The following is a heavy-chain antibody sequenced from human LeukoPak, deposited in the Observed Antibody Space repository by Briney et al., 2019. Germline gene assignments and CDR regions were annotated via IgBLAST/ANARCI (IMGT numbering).Heavy chain of an antibody. CDR2: IRSDGSDK. CDR1: GFTFSSYG. CDR3: SIRPLSEVSY. Sequence: GGSLRLSCAASGFTFSSYGMHWVRQAPGKGLECVAFIRSDGSDKFYADSVKGRFTISRDNSKNTLYLQMNSLRAEDTAVYYCSIRPLSEVSYWGQGTVVTVSS. V-gene: IGHV3-30*02. J-gene: IGHJ4*02.